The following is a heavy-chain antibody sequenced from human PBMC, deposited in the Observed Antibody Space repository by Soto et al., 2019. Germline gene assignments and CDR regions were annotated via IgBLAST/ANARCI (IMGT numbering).Heavy chain of an antibody. CDR3: AKAYYGDYYYYYGMDV. CDR2: ISWNSGSI. CDR1: GFTFDDYA. V-gene: IGHV3-9*01. J-gene: IGHJ6*02. Sequence: GGSLRLSCAASGFTFDDYAMHWVRQAPGKGLEWVSGISWNSGSIGYADSVKGRFTISRDNAKNSLYLQMNSLRAEDTALYYCAKAYYGDYYYYYGMDVWGQGTTVTVSS. D-gene: IGHD4-17*01.